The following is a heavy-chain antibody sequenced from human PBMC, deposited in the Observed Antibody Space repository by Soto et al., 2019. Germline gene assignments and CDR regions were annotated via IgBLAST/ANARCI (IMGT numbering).Heavy chain of an antibody. Sequence: GGSLRLSCAASGFTFSSYSMNWVRQAPGKGLEWVSSISSSSSYIYYGDSVKGRFTISRDNAKNSLYLQMNSLRAEDTATYYCARVHYYDSSCFYLWGQGTLVTVSS. CDR2: ISSSSSYI. D-gene: IGHD3-22*01. CDR1: GFTFSSYS. V-gene: IGHV3-21*01. J-gene: IGHJ4*02. CDR3: ARVHYYDSSCFYL.